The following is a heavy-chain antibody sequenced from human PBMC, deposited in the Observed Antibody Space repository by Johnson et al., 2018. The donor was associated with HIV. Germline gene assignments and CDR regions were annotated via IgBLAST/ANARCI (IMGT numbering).Heavy chain of an antibody. CDR3: ASFPYRIAARLGAFDI. V-gene: IGHV3-7*05. J-gene: IGHJ3*02. CDR2: IKQDGSEK. Sequence: VQLVESGGGVVQPGRSLRLSCAASGFTFSSYGMHWVRQAPGKGLEWVANIKQDGSEKYYVDSVKGRFTISRDNAKNSLYLQMNSLRAEDTAVYYCASFPYRIAARLGAFDIWGQGTMVTVSS. D-gene: IGHD6-6*01. CDR1: GFTFSSYG.